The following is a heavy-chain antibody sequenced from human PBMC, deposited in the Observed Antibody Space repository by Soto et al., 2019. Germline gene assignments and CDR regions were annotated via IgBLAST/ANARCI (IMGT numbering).Heavy chain of an antibody. CDR1: GFTFSSYW. CDR3: ARDGELYYYYYYGMDV. J-gene: IGHJ6*02. D-gene: IGHD2-21*01. V-gene: IGHV3-7*04. Sequence: GGSLRLSCAASGFTFSSYWMSWVRQAPGKGLEWVANIKQDGSEKYYVDSVKGRFTISRDNAKNSLYPQMNSLRAEDTAVYYCARDGELYYYYYYGMDVWGQGTTVAVSS. CDR2: IKQDGSEK.